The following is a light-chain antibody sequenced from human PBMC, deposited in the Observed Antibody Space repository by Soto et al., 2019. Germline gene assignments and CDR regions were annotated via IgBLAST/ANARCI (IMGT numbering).Light chain of an antibody. CDR2: SNN. CDR1: SSNIGSNT. Sequence: QSVLTQPPSASGTPRQRVTISCSGSSSNIGSNTVNWYQQLPGTAPKLLIHSNNQRPSVVPDRFSGSKSGTSASLAISGLQSEDEADYYCAAWDDSLNGYVFGTGTKLTVL. V-gene: IGLV1-44*01. J-gene: IGLJ1*01. CDR3: AAWDDSLNGYV.